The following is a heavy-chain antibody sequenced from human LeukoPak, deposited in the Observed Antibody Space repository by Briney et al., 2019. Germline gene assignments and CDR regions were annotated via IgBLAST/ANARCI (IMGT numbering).Heavy chain of an antibody. CDR1: GGSISGYY. CDR3: ARPYSSSWYPFDY. D-gene: IGHD6-13*01. V-gene: IGHV4-59*08. CDR2: IYYSGST. Sequence: SETLSLTCTVSGGSISGYYWSWIRQPPGKGLEWIGYIYYSGSTNYNPSLKSRVTISVDTSKNQFSLKLSSVTAADTAVYYCARPYSSSWYPFDYWGQGTLVTVSS. J-gene: IGHJ4*02.